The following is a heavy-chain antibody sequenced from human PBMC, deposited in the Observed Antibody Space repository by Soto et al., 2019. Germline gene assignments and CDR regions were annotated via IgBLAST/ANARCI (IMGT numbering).Heavy chain of an antibody. CDR3: AREAYYYDSSGYFDY. V-gene: IGHV1-46*01. Sequence: GASVKVSCKASGYTFTSYYMHWVRQAPGQGLEWMGIINPSGGSTSYAQKFQGRVTMTRDTSTSTVYMELSSLRSEDTAVYYCAREAYYYDSSGYFDYWGQGTLVTVSS. CDR2: INPSGGST. D-gene: IGHD3-22*01. CDR1: GYTFTSYY. J-gene: IGHJ4*02.